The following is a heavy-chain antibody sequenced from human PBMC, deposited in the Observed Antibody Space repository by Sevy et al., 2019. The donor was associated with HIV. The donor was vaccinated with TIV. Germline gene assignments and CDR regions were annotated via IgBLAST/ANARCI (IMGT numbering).Heavy chain of an antibody. CDR2: IWYDGSNK. J-gene: IGHJ4*02. D-gene: IGHD5-18*01. V-gene: IGHV3-33*01. CDR1: GFTFSSYG. CDR3: ARDGYGYSYGFDY. Sequence: GGSLRLSCAASGFTFSSYGMHWVRQAPGKGLEGVAVIWYDGSNKYYADSVKGRFTISRDNSKNTLYLQMNSLRAEDTAVYYCARDGYGYSYGFDYWGQGTLVTVSS.